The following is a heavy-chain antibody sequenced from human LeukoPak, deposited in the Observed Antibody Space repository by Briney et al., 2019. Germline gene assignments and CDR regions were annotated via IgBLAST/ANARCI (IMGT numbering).Heavy chain of an antibody. Sequence: PGGSLRLSCAASGFTFSSYNMNWVRQAPGKGLEWVSYISGRGNTIKYADSVKGRFTISRDNAKNSLYLQMNSLRAEDTAVYYCARGIAAAPILFDYYYMDVWGKGTTVTVSS. CDR3: ARGIAAAPILFDYYYMDV. V-gene: IGHV3-48*04. D-gene: IGHD6-13*01. CDR2: ISGRGNTI. CDR1: GFTFSSYN. J-gene: IGHJ6*03.